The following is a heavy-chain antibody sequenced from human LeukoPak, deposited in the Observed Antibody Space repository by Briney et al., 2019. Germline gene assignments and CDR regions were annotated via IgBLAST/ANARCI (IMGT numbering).Heavy chain of an antibody. D-gene: IGHD6-13*01. Sequence: PGGSLRLSCAASGFTFSSYWMSWVRQAPWKGLEWVANIKQDGSEKYYVDSVKGRFTISRDNAKNSLYLQMNSLRAEDTAVYYCARVAYSSSPGYFDYWGQGTLVTVSS. CDR3: ARVAYSSSPGYFDY. V-gene: IGHV3-7*01. CDR2: IKQDGSEK. J-gene: IGHJ4*02. CDR1: GFTFSSYW.